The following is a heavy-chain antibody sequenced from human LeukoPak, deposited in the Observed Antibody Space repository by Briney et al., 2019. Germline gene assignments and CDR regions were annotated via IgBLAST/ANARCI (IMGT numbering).Heavy chain of an antibody. Sequence: GGSLRLSCAASGFTCSSYWMHWVRQAPGKGLVWVSRINSDGSSTSYADSVKGRFTISGDNAKNTLYLQMNSLRAEDTAVYYCARDQELYSSGYPFFDYWGQGTLVTVSS. V-gene: IGHV3-74*01. J-gene: IGHJ4*02. CDR1: GFTCSSYW. CDR3: ARDQELYSSGYPFFDY. D-gene: IGHD6-19*01. CDR2: INSDGSST.